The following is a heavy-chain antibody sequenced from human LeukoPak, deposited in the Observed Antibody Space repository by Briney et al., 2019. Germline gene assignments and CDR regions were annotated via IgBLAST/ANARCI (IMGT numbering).Heavy chain of an antibody. CDR3: ARDLSYTSLDY. V-gene: IGHV3-33*01. J-gene: IGHJ4*02. D-gene: IGHD4-11*01. Sequence: QPGRSLRLSCVASGFTFTNNGFHWVRQAPGKGLEWVAAIWSDGSKKYYADSVKGRFTISKDNSKNTLYLQMNSLRAEDTAVYYCARDLSYTSLDYGGQGTLVTVSS. CDR1: GFTFTNNG. CDR2: IWSDGSKK.